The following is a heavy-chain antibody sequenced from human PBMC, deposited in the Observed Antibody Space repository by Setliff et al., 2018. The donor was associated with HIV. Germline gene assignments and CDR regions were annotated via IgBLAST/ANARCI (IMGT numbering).Heavy chain of an antibody. V-gene: IGHV4-38-2*02. J-gene: IGHJ4*02. D-gene: IGHD3-10*01. CDR2: FYETGYT. CDR1: GDFFSSDYY. Sequence: PSETLSLTCTVSGDFFSSDYYWGWIRQSPGKGLEWIGSFYETGYTYYNPSLKSRVTISVDKSRNQFSLNLRSVTAADTAVYHCVRGTRKFWESFYFDYWGQGTLVTVSS. CDR3: VRGTRKFWESFYFDY.